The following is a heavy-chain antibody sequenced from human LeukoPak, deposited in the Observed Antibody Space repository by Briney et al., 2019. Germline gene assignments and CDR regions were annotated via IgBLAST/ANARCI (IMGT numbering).Heavy chain of an antibody. D-gene: IGHD2-2*01. CDR3: ARAIYCSSTSCSAPYYFDY. Sequence: ETLSLTCAVYGGSFSGYYWGRIRQPPGKGLEWIGSIYYSGSTYYNPSLKSRVTISVDTSKNQFSLKLSSVTAADTAVYYCARAIYCSSTSCSAPYYFDYWGQGTLVTVSS. V-gene: IGHV4-34*01. CDR2: IYYSGST. CDR1: GGSFSGYY. J-gene: IGHJ4*02.